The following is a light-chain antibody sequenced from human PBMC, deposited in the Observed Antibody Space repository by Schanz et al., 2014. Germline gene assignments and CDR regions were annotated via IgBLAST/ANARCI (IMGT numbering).Light chain of an antibody. Sequence: QSALTQPASVSGSPGQSITISCTGTSSDVGSYNLVSWYQQHPGKAPKLMIYEGSKRPSGVSNRISGSKSGNTASLTISGLQAEDEADYYCSSYTPSSTTLYVFGTGTKLTVL. CDR2: EGS. J-gene: IGLJ1*01. V-gene: IGLV2-14*02. CDR3: SSYTPSSTTLYV. CDR1: SSDVGSYNL.